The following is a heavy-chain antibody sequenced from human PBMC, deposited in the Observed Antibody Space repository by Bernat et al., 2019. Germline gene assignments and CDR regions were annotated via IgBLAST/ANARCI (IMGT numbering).Heavy chain of an antibody. CDR2: IKQDGSEK. CDR1: GFTFSSYW. D-gene: IGHD6-19*01. V-gene: IGHV3-7*03. Sequence: EVQLVESGGGLVQPGGSLRLSCAASGFTFSSYWMSWVGQAPGKGLEGVANIKQDGSEKYYVDSVKGRFTISRDNAKNSLYLQMNSLRAEDTAVYYCARKRPLGQWLYYYYGMDVWGQGTTVTVSS. CDR3: ARKRPLGQWLYYYYGMDV. J-gene: IGHJ6*02.